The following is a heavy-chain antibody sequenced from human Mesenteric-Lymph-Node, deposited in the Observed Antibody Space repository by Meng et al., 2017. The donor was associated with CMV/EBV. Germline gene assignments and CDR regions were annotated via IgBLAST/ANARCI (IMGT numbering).Heavy chain of an antibody. J-gene: IGHJ6*02. D-gene: IGHD3-3*01. CDR2: IDEGGTS. CDR3: ARARFLQWSQDYFGLDV. V-gene: IGHV4-34*01. Sequence: SETLSLTCAVHGGPFSGYQWTWIRQSPEKDLEWIGEIDEGGTSNHNPSLKSRVTISVDASKSQFSLNLGSVTAADTAIYYCARARFLQWSQDYFGLDVWGQGTTVTVSS. CDR1: GGPFSGYQ.